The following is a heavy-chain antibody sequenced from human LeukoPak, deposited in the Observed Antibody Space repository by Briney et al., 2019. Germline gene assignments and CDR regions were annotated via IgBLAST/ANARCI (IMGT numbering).Heavy chain of an antibody. CDR2: IYTSGST. V-gene: IGHV4-4*07. J-gene: IGHJ6*02. Sequence: SETLSLTCTVSGGSISSYYWSWIRQPAGKGLEWIGRIYTSGSTNYNPSLMSRVNMSVDTSKNQFSLKLSSVTAADTAVYYCAREIRYSSSWYYYYYGMDVWGQGTTVTVSS. D-gene: IGHD6-13*01. CDR1: GGSISSYY. CDR3: AREIRYSSSWYYYYYGMDV.